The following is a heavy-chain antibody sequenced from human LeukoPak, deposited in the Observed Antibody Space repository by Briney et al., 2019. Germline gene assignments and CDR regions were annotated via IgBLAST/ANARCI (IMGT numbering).Heavy chain of an antibody. CDR2: ISSSGSYI. J-gene: IGHJ4*02. CDR3: AREHNGSGTYCDY. D-gene: IGHD3-10*01. V-gene: IGHV3-21*01. CDR1: GFTFSSYS. Sequence: GGSLRLSCAASGFTFSSYSMNWVREAPGKGLEWVSSISSSGSYIYYADSVKGRFTISRDNAKNSLYLQMNSLRAEDTAVYYCAREHNGSGTYCDYWGQGTLVTVSS.